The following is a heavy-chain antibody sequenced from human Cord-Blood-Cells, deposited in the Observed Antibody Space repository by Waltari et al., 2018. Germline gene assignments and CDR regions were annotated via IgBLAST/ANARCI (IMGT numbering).Heavy chain of an antibody. CDR3: AKDTAYYGSGSYYDY. D-gene: IGHD3-10*01. CDR2: ISYDGSNK. CDR1: GFTFSSYG. Sequence: QVQLVESGGGVVQPGRSLRLSCAASGFTFSSYGMHWVRQAPGKGLEWVAVISYDGSNKYYADSVKGRFTSSRDNSKNTLYLQMNSLRAEDTAVYYCAKDTAYYGSGSYYDYWGQGTLVTVSS. J-gene: IGHJ4*02. V-gene: IGHV3-30*18.